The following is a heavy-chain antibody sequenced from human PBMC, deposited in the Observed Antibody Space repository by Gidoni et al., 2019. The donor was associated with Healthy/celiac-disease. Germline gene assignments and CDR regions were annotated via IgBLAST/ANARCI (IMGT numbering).Heavy chain of an antibody. J-gene: IGHJ3*02. CDR2: ISSSSSYI. V-gene: IGHV3-21*01. CDR1: GFTFSSYS. Sequence: EVQLVESGGGLVKPGGSLRLSCAASGFTFSSYSMNWVRQAPGKGLEWVSSISSSSSYIYYADSVKGRFTISRDNAKNSLYLQMNSLRAEDTAVYYCARDLTVMAAFDIWGQGTMVTVSS. CDR3: ARDLTVMAAFDI. D-gene: IGHD4-17*01.